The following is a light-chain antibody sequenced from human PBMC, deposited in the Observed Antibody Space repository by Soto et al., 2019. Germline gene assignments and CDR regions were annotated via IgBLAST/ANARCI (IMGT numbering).Light chain of an antibody. CDR1: QTISNW. CDR2: DAS. J-gene: IGKJ4*01. Sequence: DIKMTQSPSTLSASVGDRVTITCRASQTISNWLAWYQQKPGKAPKVLIFDASTLDGGVPSRFSGRRSGTDFTLTISSLQPSDFATYYCQQYNTYPLTFGGRTKGDIK. V-gene: IGKV1-5*01. CDR3: QQYNTYPLT.